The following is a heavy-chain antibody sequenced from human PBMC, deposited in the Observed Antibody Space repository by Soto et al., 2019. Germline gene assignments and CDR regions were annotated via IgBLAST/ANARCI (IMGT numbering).Heavy chain of an antibody. D-gene: IGHD2-15*01. CDR2: IYSGGST. CDR1: GFTFSKYD. CDR3: AKGGKTDIVLASLTGDYYYGMDV. J-gene: IGHJ6*02. Sequence: GGSLRLSCAASGFTFSKYDIHWVRQAPGKGLEWVSVIYSGGSTYYADSVKGRFTISRDNSKNTLYLQMNSLRAEDTAVYYCAKGGKTDIVLASLTGDYYYGMDVWGQGTTVTVSS. V-gene: IGHV3-66*01.